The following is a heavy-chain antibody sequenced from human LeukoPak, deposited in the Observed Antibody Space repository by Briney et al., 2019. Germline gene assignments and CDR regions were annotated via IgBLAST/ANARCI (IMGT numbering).Heavy chain of an antibody. CDR3: ARGYGDFRVEGRYFHS. J-gene: IGHJ4*02. CDR2: IYYSGST. CDR1: GGSIDSYY. V-gene: IGHV4-59*12. Sequence: SETLSLTCTVSGGSIDSYYWSWIRQPPGKRLEWIGYIYYSGSTKYNPSLKSRVSISVDKSKNQFSLKLSSVTAADTAVYYCARGYGDFRVEGRYFHSWGQGTLVTVSS. D-gene: IGHD4-17*01.